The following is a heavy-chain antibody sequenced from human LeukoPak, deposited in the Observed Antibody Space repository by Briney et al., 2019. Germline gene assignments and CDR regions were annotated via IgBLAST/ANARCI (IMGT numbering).Heavy chain of an antibody. D-gene: IGHD4-17*01. CDR3: ARHVGLDYGDYPSHYFDY. Sequence: PSETLSLTCTVSGGSISSSSYYWGWIRQPPGKGLEWIGSIYYSGSTYYNPSLKSRVTISVDTSKNQFSLKLSSVTAADTAVYYCARHVGLDYGDYPSHYFDYWGQGTLVTVSS. V-gene: IGHV4-39*01. CDR2: IYYSGST. CDR1: GGSISSSSYY. J-gene: IGHJ4*02.